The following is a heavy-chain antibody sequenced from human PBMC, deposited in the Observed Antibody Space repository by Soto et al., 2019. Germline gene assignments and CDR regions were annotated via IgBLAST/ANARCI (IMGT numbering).Heavy chain of an antibody. V-gene: IGHV4-4*02. CDR1: GDSVTSNVW. D-gene: IGHD6-19*01. J-gene: IGHJ4*02. CDR3: ARDAAVPGESDRFDY. Sequence: SETLSLTCAVSGDSVTSNVWWSWVRQPPGKGLEWIGEAYHNGLTDYNPSLKSRVTMSVDTSKNEFSLKLTSLTAADTAIYYCARDAAVPGESDRFDYWGQGTPVTVSS. CDR2: AYHNGLT.